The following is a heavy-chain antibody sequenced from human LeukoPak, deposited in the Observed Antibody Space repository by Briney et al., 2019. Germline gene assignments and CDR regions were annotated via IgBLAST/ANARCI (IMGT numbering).Heavy chain of an antibody. D-gene: IGHD2-15*01. V-gene: IGHV4-59*12. CDR3: ARDKDQTNWFDP. J-gene: IGHJ5*02. Sequence: PSETLSLTCTVSGGSISSYYWSWIRQPPGKGLEWIGYIYHSGSTYYNPSLKSRVTISVDRSKNQFSLKLSSVTAADTAVYYCARDKDQTNWFDPWGQGTLVTVSS. CDR1: GGSISSYY. CDR2: IYHSGST.